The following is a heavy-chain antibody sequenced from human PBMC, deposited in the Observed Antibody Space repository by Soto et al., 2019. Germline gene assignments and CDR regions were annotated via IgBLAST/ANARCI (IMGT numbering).Heavy chain of an antibody. CDR3: ARDRRGSGTWSPYYLAS. CDR1: GGSVSGYH. D-gene: IGHD3-10*01. CDR2: VNNNGNT. V-gene: IGHV4-59*02. Sequence: PSETLSLTCNVSGGSVSGYHWSWIRQPPGKVLEWIGYVNNNGNTDYNPSLESRVTISVDTSRNQISLYLTSVTAADTAVYYCARDRRGSGTWSPYYLASWGQGTLVTVSS. J-gene: IGHJ4*02.